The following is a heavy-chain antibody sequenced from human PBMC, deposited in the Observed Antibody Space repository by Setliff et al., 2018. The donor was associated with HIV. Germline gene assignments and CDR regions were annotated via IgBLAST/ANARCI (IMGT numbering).Heavy chain of an antibody. CDR1: GYNFITFG. CDR2: ISTYSGKT. CDR3: ARGSAPNIVVAASLDI. Sequence: GASVKVSCKASGYNFITFGINWVRQAPGQGLEWMGRISTYSGKTDYAEKFQGRLTMTMDTSTRTVFMELRSLTLDDTSVYYCARGSAPNIVVAASLDIWGQGTLGTVS. J-gene: IGHJ4*01. V-gene: IGHV1-18*01. D-gene: IGHD6-19*01.